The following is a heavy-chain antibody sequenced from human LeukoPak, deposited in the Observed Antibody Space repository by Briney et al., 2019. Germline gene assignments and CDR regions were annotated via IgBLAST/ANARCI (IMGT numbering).Heavy chain of an antibody. D-gene: IGHD2-21*01. J-gene: IGHJ4*02. CDR1: GFTSSNAW. CDR3: TTPLFPA. CDR2: IKSKTDGETT. V-gene: IGHV3-15*01. Sequence: PGGSLRLSCAASGFTSSNAWMSWVRQAPGKGLEWVGRIKSKTDGETTDYAAPVKGRFTISRDDSKNTLYLQMNSLRTEDTAVYYCTTPLFPAGGQGTLVTVSS.